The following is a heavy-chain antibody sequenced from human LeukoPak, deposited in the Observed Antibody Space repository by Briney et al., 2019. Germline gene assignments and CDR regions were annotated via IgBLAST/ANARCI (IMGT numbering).Heavy chain of an antibody. D-gene: IGHD3-9*01. Sequence: PSETLSLTRTVSGGSISSYYWSWIRQPPGKGLEWIGYIYYSGSTNYNPSLKSRVTISVDTSKNQFSLKLSSVTAADTAVYYCASRNLRDILTGYLDAFDIWGQGTMVTVSS. CDR2: IYYSGST. CDR3: ASRNLRDILTGYLDAFDI. CDR1: GGSISSYY. J-gene: IGHJ3*02. V-gene: IGHV4-59*01.